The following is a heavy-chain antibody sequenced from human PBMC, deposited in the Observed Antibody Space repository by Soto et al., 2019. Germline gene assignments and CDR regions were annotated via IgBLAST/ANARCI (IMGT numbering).Heavy chain of an antibody. CDR2: ISGSGAAT. CDR1: GFTFSSYA. CDR3: VKGYGMDV. Sequence: GGSLRLSCAASGFTFSSYAMSWVRQAPGKGLEWLSFISGSGAATYYADSVKGRFTISRDNSKNMLSLQMNSLRAEDTALYFCVKGYGMDVWGQGTTVTVS. V-gene: IGHV3-23*01. J-gene: IGHJ6*02.